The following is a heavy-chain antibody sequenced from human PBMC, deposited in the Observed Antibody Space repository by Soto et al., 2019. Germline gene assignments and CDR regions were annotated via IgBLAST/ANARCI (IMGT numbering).Heavy chain of an antibody. CDR2: IIPIFGTA. J-gene: IGHJ6*02. CDR3: ARDADFSSTRCYGEPDYYYGMDF. CDR1: GGTFRSYA. D-gene: IGHD2-2*01. Sequence: QVQLVQSGAEVKKPGYSVKVSCKASGGTFRSYAISWVRQAPGQGLEWMGGIIPIFGTANYAETFQGRVTITADEASSKAYMELTSVRSEDTAVYYCARDADFSSTRCYGEPDYYYGMDFWGQGTTVTVSS. V-gene: IGHV1-69*01.